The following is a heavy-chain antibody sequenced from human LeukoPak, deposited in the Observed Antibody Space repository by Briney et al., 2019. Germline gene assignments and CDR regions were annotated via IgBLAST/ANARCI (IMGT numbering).Heavy chain of an antibody. Sequence: GESLKISCKASGYTFTSYAMHWVRQAPGQRLEWMGWINAGNGNTKYSQKFQGRVTITRDTSASTAYMELSSLRSEDTAVYYCARDSPHDPSGSYPDAFDIWGQGTMVTVSS. J-gene: IGHJ3*02. D-gene: IGHD1-26*01. CDR3: ARDSPHDPSGSYPDAFDI. V-gene: IGHV1-3*01. CDR1: GYTFTSYA. CDR2: INAGNGNT.